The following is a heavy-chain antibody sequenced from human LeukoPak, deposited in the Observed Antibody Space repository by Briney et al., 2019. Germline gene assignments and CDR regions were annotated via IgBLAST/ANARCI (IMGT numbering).Heavy chain of an antibody. J-gene: IGHJ4*02. CDR3: ASFPRGYSSSSYYFDY. D-gene: IGHD6-13*01. CDR2: ISYDGSNK. V-gene: IGHV3-30*04. Sequence: GGSLRLSCAASGFTFSSYAMHWVRQAPGKGLEWVAVISYDGSNKYYADSVKGRFTISRDNSKNTLYLQMNSLRAEDTAVYYCASFPRGYSSSSYYFDYWGQGTLVTVSS. CDR1: GFTFSSYA.